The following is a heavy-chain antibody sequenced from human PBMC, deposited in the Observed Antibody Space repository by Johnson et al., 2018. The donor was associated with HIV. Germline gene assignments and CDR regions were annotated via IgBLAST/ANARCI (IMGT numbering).Heavy chain of an antibody. CDR2: IKQDGSEK. CDR3: ARGVGYYSHDAFDI. CDR1: GFTFSSYW. D-gene: IGHD2/OR15-2a*01. J-gene: IGHJ3*02. Sequence: VQLVESGGGLVQPGGSLRLSCAASGFTFSSYWMSWVRQAPGKGLEWVANIKQDGSEKYYVDSVKGRFTISRDNAKNSLYLQMNSLRAEDTAVYYCARGVGYYSHDAFDIWGQGTMVTVSS. V-gene: IGHV3-7*01.